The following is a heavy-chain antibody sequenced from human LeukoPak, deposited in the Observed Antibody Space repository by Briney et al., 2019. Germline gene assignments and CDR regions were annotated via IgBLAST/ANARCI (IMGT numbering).Heavy chain of an antibody. Sequence: GGSLRLSCAASEFTFSSYEMNWVRQAPGKGLEWVSYISSSGNTIYYADSVKGRFTISRDNAKNSLYLQMNSLRAEDTAVYYCARGVFGQTPMVVYWGQGTLVTVSS. J-gene: IGHJ4*02. D-gene: IGHD5-18*01. CDR1: EFTFSSYE. V-gene: IGHV3-48*03. CDR2: ISSSGNTI. CDR3: ARGVFGQTPMVVY.